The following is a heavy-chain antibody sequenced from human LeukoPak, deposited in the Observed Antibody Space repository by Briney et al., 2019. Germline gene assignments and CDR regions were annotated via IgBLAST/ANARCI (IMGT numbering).Heavy chain of an antibody. J-gene: IGHJ6*02. CDR2: INNNGGST. V-gene: IGHV3-23*01. CDR1: GFTFASYA. Sequence: PGGSLRLSCAASGFTFASYAMSWVRQAPGKGLEWVSTINNNGGSTYYADSEKGRFTISRDNSKNTLYLQMNSLRAEDTAVYYCAKDTLGYCSSTSCYWDYYYGMDVWGQGTTVTVSS. CDR3: AKDTLGYCSSTSCYWDYYYGMDV. D-gene: IGHD2-2*01.